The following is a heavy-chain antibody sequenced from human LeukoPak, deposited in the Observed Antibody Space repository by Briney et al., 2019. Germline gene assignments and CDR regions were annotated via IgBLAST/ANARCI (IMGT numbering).Heavy chain of an antibody. Sequence: ASETLSLTCAVYGGSFSGYYWSWIRQPPGKGLEWIGEINHSGSTNYNPSLKSRVTISVDTSKNQFSLKLSSVTAADTAVYYCARDTYYYDSSGYFSFDYWGQGTLVTVSS. CDR3: ARDTYYYDSSGYFSFDY. D-gene: IGHD3-22*01. V-gene: IGHV4-34*01. CDR2: INHSGST. CDR1: GGSFSGYY. J-gene: IGHJ4*02.